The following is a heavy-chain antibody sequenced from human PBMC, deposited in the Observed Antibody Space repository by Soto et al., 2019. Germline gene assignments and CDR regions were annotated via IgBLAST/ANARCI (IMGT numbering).Heavy chain of an antibody. CDR2: MSHSGGT. CDR3: ARVERGTVTTVVDAFDI. D-gene: IGHD1-1*01. CDR1: GGFVSSGSYY. J-gene: IGHJ3*02. V-gene: IGHV4-34*01. Sequence: QVQLQQWGAGLLKPSETLSLTCAVYGGFVSSGSYYWSWIRQPPGKGLEWIGEMSHSGGTHFNPSFKMRVTISVDTAKNLFSLKMSSVTAADTALYYCARVERGTVTTVVDAFDIWGPGTMVTVSS.